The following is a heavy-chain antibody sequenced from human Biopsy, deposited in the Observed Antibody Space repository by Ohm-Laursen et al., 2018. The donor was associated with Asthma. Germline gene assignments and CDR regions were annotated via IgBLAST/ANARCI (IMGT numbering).Heavy chain of an antibody. CDR1: GGSIRSHD. CDR3: ARLADCSGGACYSYGWFDP. Sequence: PSDTLSLTWTVSGGSIRSHDWTWIRLPPGKGLEYIGDVSHTGSTNYNPSLKSRVTMSLDTSKSQFSLRLTSVTPADTAVYYCARLADCSGGACYSYGWFDPWGQGTRVTVSS. J-gene: IGHJ5*02. D-gene: IGHD2-15*01. V-gene: IGHV4-59*07. CDR2: VSHTGST.